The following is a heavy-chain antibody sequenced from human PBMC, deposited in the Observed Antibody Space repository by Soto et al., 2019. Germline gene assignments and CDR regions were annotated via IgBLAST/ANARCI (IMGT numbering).Heavy chain of an antibody. Sequence: PSETLSLTXSVPGYSIGTSNWWAWLRQPPGKGLEWIGYIYYTGTVYYNLSLKNRVSMSVETARDQFSLTLTSVTAADTAVYYCARTSRLKTGQLDYWGQGALVTVSS. CDR1: GYSIGTSNW. CDR3: ARTSRLKTGQLDY. D-gene: IGHD3-9*01. J-gene: IGHJ4*02. CDR2: IYYTGTV. V-gene: IGHV4-28*05.